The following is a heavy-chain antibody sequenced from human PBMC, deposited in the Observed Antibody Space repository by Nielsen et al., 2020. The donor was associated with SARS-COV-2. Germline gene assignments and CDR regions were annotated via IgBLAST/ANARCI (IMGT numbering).Heavy chain of an antibody. CDR1: GFSLSTSGRR. D-gene: IGHD2-21*02. Sequence: SGPTLVKPTQTRTLTCTFSGFSLSTSGRRVSWIRQPPGKALEWLARIDWDDDKFYSTSLKTRLTISKDTSKNQLVLTMTNMDTVDTATYYCARTGVTGVAFDIWGQGTMVTVSS. CDR3: ARTGVTGVAFDI. V-gene: IGHV2-70*04. J-gene: IGHJ3*02. CDR2: IDWDDDK.